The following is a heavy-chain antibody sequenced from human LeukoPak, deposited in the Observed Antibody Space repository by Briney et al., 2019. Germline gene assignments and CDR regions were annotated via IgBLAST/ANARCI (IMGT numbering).Heavy chain of an antibody. CDR3: ARFPRVVTAGYYYGMDV. Sequence: GGSLRLSCAASGFTFSDYYMTWIRKAPGKGLKWVSYISSSGSTIYYADSVKGRFTISRDNAKNSLYLQMNSLRAEDTAVCYCARFPRVVTAGYYYGMDVWGQGTTVTVSS. V-gene: IGHV3-11*01. D-gene: IGHD2-21*02. J-gene: IGHJ6*02. CDR2: ISSSGSTI. CDR1: GFTFSDYY.